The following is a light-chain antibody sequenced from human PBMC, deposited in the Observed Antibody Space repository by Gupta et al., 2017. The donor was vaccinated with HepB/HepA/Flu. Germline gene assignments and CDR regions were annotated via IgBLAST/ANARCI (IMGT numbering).Light chain of an antibody. J-gene: IGLJ2*01. CDR2: YDD. Sequence: QSVLTQPPSVSEAPRQRVTISCSGSSSNIGNNAVNWYQQLPGKAPKLLIYYDDLLPSGVADRFSGSKSGTSASLAMSGLQSEDEADYYCAARDNSLNGVGFGGGTKLTVL. V-gene: IGLV1-36*01. CDR1: SSNIGNNA. CDR3: AARDNSLNGVG.